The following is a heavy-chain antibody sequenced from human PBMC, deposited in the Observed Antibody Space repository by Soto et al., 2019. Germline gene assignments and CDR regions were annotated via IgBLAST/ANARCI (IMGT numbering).Heavy chain of an antibody. V-gene: IGHV3-23*01. CDR3: AKGGTTVVTDFVY. D-gene: IGHD4-17*01. CDR2: ISGSGGTT. Sequence: LRLSCAASGFTFSTYAMSWVRQAQGKGLEWVSSISGSGGTTYYADSVKGRFTISRDKSKNTLFLQMNSLRVEDTALYYCAKGGTTVVTDFVYWRHGALVTVPS. CDR1: GFTFSTYA. J-gene: IGHJ4*01.